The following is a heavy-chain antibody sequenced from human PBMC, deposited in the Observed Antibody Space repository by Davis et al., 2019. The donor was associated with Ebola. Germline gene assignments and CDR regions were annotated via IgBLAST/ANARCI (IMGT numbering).Heavy chain of an antibody. V-gene: IGHV3-11*06. CDR3: VRDASGYPDH. CDR1: GFTFTDYY. J-gene: IGHJ4*02. CDR2: ISGDSLYT. Sequence: GESLKISCAASGFTFTDYYMGWIRQAPGKGLEWVSYISGDSLYTNYADSVRGRLTISRDDAKNSLYLQMNSLRAEDTAIYYCVRDASGYPDHWGQGTLVTVSS. D-gene: IGHD5-12*01.